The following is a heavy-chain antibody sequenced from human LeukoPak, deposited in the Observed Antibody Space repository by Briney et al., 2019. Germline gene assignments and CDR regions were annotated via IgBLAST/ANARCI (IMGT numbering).Heavy chain of an antibody. J-gene: IGHJ4*02. CDR2: VYYSGST. D-gene: IGHD3-10*01. CDR3: ARSQNSYGSGDY. V-gene: IGHV4-61*01. Sequence: SETLSLTCVVSGDSVTGGSYSWNWIRQPPGKRLEWIGHVYYSGSTSYNPSLEGRVTLSVDTSKNQFSVKLNSVTAADTAVYYCARSQNSYGSGDYWSPGTLVTVSS. CDR1: GDSVTGGSYS.